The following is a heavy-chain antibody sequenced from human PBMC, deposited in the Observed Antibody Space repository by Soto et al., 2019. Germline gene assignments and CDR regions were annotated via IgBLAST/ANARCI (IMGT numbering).Heavy chain of an antibody. J-gene: IGHJ4*02. CDR1: GGSISNYY. Sequence: QVQLQESCPGLVKPSETLSLTCTVSGGSISNYYWIWIRQPAGKGLEWIGDIYTSGVTNYNPSLKSRVTMSVDTSKNQFSLKLSSVTAADTAVYFCARGGSGSYRFDYWGQGTLVTVSS. CDR2: IYTSGVT. CDR3: ARGGSGSYRFDY. V-gene: IGHV4-4*07. D-gene: IGHD3-10*01.